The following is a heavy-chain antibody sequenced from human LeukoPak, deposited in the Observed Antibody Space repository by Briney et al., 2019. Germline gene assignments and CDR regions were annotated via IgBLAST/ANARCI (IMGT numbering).Heavy chain of an antibody. V-gene: IGHV3-23*01. CDR3: AKARVVTTSPLNY. CDR2: ISGGGGST. D-gene: IGHD2-21*02. Sequence: GGSLRLSCAASGFTVNNNAMNWVRQAPGKGLEWVSSISGGGGSTNYADSVKGRFTISRDNSKNTLSLEMNSLRADDTAVYSCAKARVVTTSPLNYWGQGTLVTVSS. J-gene: IGHJ4*02. CDR1: GFTVNNNA.